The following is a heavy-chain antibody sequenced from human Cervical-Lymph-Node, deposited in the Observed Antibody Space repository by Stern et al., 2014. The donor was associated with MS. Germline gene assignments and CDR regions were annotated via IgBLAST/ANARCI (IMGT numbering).Heavy chain of an antibody. Sequence: LKLVESGGGVVQPGRSLRISCVTSRFTFNNYDMHLVRQAPGTGLEWVGFLTYDGSSASYEDSVKGRFTISRDKSQNTLYLQVNSLRVEDTAVYYCARGEAYYDFWSGEFNNGLDVWGQGTTVIVSS. CDR3: ARGEAYYDFWSGEFNNGLDV. D-gene: IGHD3-3*01. CDR1: RFTFNNYD. V-gene: IGHV3-30-3*01. J-gene: IGHJ6*01. CDR2: LTYDGSSA.